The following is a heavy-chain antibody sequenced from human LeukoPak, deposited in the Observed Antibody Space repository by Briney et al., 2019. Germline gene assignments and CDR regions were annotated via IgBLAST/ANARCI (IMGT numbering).Heavy chain of an antibody. CDR2: ISSSSSYI. CDR1: GFTFSSYS. J-gene: IGHJ3*02. D-gene: IGHD5-12*01. Sequence: GGSLRLSCAASGFTFSSYSMNWVRQAPGKGLEWVSSISSSSSYIYYADSVKSRFTISRDNAKNSLYLQMNSLRAEDTAVYYCARDAVDRTFDIWGQGTMVTVSS. V-gene: IGHV3-21*01. CDR3: ARDAVDRTFDI.